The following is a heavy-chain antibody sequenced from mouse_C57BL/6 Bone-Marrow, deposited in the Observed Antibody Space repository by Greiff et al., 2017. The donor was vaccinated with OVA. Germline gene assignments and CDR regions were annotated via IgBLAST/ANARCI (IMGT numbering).Heavy chain of an antibody. D-gene: IGHD1-1*01. V-gene: IGHV1-23*01. CDR3: TRSSYGRSYWYFDD. CDR1: GYTFTNYE. J-gene: IGHJ1*03. CDR2: IDPETCDT. Sequence: QVQLKESGAELVRPGASVKLSCKASGYTFTNYEMHWVKQTPVHGLEWIGAIDPETCDTAYNQKFKGKATLTADKSSNTAYMELRSLTSEDSAFYYCTRSSYGRSYWYFDDWGTGTTVTVSS.